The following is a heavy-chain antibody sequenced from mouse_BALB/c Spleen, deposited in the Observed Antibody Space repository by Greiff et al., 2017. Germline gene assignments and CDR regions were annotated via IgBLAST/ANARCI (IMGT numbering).Heavy chain of an antibody. Sequence: VQLQQSGPGLVAPSQSLSITCTVSGFSLTGYGVNWVRQPPGKGLEWLGMIWGDGSTDYNSALKSRLSISKDNSKSQVFLKMNSLQTDDTARYYCATTARYWYFDVWGAGTTVTVSS. V-gene: IGHV2-6-7*01. J-gene: IGHJ1*01. CDR3: ATTARYWYFDV. D-gene: IGHD1-2*01. CDR1: GFSLTGYG. CDR2: IWGDGST.